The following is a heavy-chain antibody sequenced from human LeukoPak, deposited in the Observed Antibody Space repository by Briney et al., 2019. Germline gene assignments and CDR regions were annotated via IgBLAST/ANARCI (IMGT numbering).Heavy chain of an antibody. CDR1: GDSVSSYSAG. Sequence: SQTLSLTCAISGDSVSSYSAGWNWIRQSPSRGLEWLGRTYYRSRWYNDYAVSMKSRIIFNADTSKNQFSLQLNSVTPEDTAVCYCARDYSGYLNLWGQGTLVTVSS. D-gene: IGHD5-12*01. CDR2: TYYRSRWYN. J-gene: IGHJ5*02. V-gene: IGHV6-1*01. CDR3: ARDYSGYLNL.